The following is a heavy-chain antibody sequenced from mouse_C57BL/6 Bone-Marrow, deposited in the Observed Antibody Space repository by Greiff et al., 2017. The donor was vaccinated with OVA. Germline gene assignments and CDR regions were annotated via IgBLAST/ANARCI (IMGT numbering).Heavy chain of an antibody. V-gene: IGHV1-55*01. CDR2: IYPGSGST. CDR3: AREASYGNYEGFFAY. J-gene: IGHJ3*01. Sequence: QVQLQQPGAELVKPGASVKMSCKASGYTFTSYWITWVKQRPGQGLEWIGDIYPGSGSTNYNEKFKSKATLTVDTASSTAYMQLSSLTSEDSAVYYGAREASYGNYEGFFAYWGQGTLVTVSA. CDR1: GYTFTSYW. D-gene: IGHD2-10*01.